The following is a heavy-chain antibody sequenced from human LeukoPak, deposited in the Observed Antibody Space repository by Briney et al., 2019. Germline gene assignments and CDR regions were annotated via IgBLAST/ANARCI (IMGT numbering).Heavy chain of an antibody. CDR2: INPNSGGT. CDR3: ARESCSGGSCYGEY. Sequence: ASVKVSCKASGYTITGYYMHWVRQAPGQGLEWMGWINPNSGGTNYAQKFQGRVTMTRDTSISTAYMELSRLRSDDTAVYYCARESCSGGSCYGEYWGQGTLVTVSS. J-gene: IGHJ4*02. CDR1: GYTITGYY. V-gene: IGHV1-2*02. D-gene: IGHD2-15*01.